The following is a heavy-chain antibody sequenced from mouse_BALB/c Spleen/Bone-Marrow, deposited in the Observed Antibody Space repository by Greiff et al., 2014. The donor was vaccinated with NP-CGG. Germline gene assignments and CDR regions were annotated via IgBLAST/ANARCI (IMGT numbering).Heavy chain of an antibody. CDR3: ARWNDGYSLYYYAMDY. CDR2: INTYNGGT. J-gene: IGHJ4*01. Sequence: VQLQQPGPELVKPGASMKISCKASGYSFTGYTMNWVKQSHGKNLEWIGLINTYNGGTSYNQKFKGKATLTVDKSSSTAYMELLSLTSEDSAVYYCARWNDGYSLYYYAMDYRGQGTSVTVSS. V-gene: IGHV1-18*01. CDR1: GYSFTGYT. D-gene: IGHD2-3*01.